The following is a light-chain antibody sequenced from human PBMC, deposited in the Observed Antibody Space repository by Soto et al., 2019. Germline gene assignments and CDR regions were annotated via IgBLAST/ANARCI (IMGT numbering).Light chain of an antibody. CDR3: QQLTDWPPQWT. V-gene: IGKV3-11*01. Sequence: VLTQSAGTLSLSPGGGAPLSDHARPSVSRNLAWYQQHPSQAPRLLIYAPSSSATGIPARFSGSGSGTDSTLTISSLEPEDFAVYYCQQLTDWPPQWTFGQGTKVDIK. J-gene: IGKJ1*01. CDR2: APS. CDR1: PSVSRN.